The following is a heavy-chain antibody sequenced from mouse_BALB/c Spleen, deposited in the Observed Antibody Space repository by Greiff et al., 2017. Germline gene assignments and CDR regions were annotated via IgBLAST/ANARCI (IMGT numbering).Heavy chain of an antibody. D-gene: IGHD2-4*01. V-gene: IGHV3-6*02. CDR3: ARDDYDGAWFAY. Sequence: EVHLVESGPGLVKPSQSLSLTCSVTGYSITSGYYWNWIRQFPGNKLEWMGYISYDGSNNYNPSLKNRISITRDTSKNQFFLKLNSVTTEDTATYYCARDDYDGAWFAYWGQGTLVTVSA. J-gene: IGHJ3*01. CDR2: ISYDGSN. CDR1: GYSITSGYY.